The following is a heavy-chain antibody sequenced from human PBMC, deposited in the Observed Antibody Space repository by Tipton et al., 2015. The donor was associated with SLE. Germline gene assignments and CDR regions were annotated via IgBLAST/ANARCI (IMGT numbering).Heavy chain of an antibody. D-gene: IGHD4-17*01. J-gene: IGHJ5*02. CDR2: AYTTGSP. Sequence: TLSLTCTVSGVSISSASYYWNWIRQPAGKGLEWIGRAYTTGSPYYNPSLESRVAISVDTSKNQFSLKLSSVAAADTAVYYCARQVYGDYSPNWFDPWGQGLLVTVSP. V-gene: IGHV4-61*02. CDR3: ARQVYGDYSPNWFDP. CDR1: GVSISSASYY.